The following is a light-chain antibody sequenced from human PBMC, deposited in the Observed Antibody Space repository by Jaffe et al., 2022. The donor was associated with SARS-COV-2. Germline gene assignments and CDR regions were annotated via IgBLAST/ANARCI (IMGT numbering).Light chain of an antibody. CDR2: DNN. CDR3: GTWDSSLSVGV. Sequence: QSVLTQPPSVSAAPGQKVTISCSGSSSNIGNNYVSWYQQLPGTAPKLLIYDNNKRPSGIPDRFSGSKSDTSATLGITGLQTGDEADYYCGTWDSSLSVGVFGGGTKLTVL. V-gene: IGLV1-51*01. J-gene: IGLJ2*01. CDR1: SSNIGNNY.